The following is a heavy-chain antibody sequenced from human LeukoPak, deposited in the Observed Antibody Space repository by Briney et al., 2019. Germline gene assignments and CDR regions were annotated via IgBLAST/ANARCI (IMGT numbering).Heavy chain of an antibody. D-gene: IGHD2/OR15-2a*01. CDR1: GFTFSNYA. V-gene: IGHV3-23*01. J-gene: IGHJ4*02. CDR3: AKAEYGTTYFDY. CDR2: TTAGGVST. Sequence: GGSLRLSCAASGFTFSNYAMNWVRQAPGKGLEWVSSTTAGGVSTYYADSVRGRFTISRDNSKNTLYLQMNSLRAEDTAIYYCAKAEYGTTYFDYWGQGTLVTVSS.